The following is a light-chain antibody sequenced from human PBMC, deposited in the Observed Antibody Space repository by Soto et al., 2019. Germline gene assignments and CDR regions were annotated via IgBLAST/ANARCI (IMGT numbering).Light chain of an antibody. V-gene: IGKV1-39*01. Sequence: DIQMTQSPSSLSASVGDRVTITCRASQIIRNHLNWYLHTPGKAPKVLIYAASTLQGGVPSRFSGSGSGTDFTLTIDSLQPEDFGTYFCLQSFSAPFTFGPGTEVHL. CDR1: QIIRNH. J-gene: IGKJ3*01. CDR2: AAS. CDR3: LQSFSAPFT.